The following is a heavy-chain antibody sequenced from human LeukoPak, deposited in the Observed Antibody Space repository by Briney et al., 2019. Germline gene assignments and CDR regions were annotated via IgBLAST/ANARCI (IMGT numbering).Heavy chain of an antibody. D-gene: IGHD2-21*02. V-gene: IGHV4-31*03. J-gene: IGHJ5*02. CDR2: IYYSGST. Sequence: PSETLSLTCTVSGGSISSGGYYWSWIRQHPGKGLEWIGHIYYSGSTYYNPSLKSRVTISVDTSKNQFSLKLSSVTAADTAVYYCARNAVAYCGGDCPNWFDPWGQGTLVTVSS. CDR3: ARNAVAYCGGDCPNWFDP. CDR1: GGSISSGGYY.